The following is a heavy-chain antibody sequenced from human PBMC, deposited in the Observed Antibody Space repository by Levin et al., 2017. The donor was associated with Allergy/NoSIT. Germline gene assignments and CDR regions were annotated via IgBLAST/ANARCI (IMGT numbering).Heavy chain of an antibody. V-gene: IGHV3-23*01. D-gene: IGHD4-17*01. CDR3: ANHGDYWYFDL. J-gene: IGHJ2*01. CDR2: ISGSGGST. Sequence: GESLKISCAASGFTFSSYAMSWVRQAPGKGLEWVSAISGSGGSTYYADSVKGRFTISRDNSKNTLYLQMNSLRAEDTAVYYCANHGDYWYFDLWGRGTLVTVSS. CDR1: GFTFSSYA.